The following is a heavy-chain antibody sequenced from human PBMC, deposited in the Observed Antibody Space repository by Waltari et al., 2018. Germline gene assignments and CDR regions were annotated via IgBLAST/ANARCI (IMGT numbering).Heavy chain of an antibody. V-gene: IGHV4-39*01. D-gene: IGHD3-10*01. CDR3: ARHLYYYGSGSQDY. CDR1: GGSISSSSYY. Sequence: QLQLQESGPGLVKPSETLSLTCTVSGGSISSSSYYWGWIRQPPGKGLEWIGSIYYSGSTYYNPSLKSRVTISVDTSKNQFSLKLSSVTAADTAVYYCARHLYYYGSGSQDYWGQGTLVTVSS. CDR2: IYYSGST. J-gene: IGHJ4*02.